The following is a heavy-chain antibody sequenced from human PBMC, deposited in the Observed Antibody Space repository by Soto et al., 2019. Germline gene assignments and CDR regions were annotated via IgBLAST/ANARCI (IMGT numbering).Heavy chain of an antibody. D-gene: IGHD3-9*01. CDR2: ISSSSSYT. Sequence: QVQLVESGGGLVKPGGSLRLSCAASGFTFSDYYMSWIRQAPGKGLEWVSYISSSSSYTNYADSVKGRFTISRDNAKNSLYLQMNSLRAEDTAVYYCARTYYDILTGYYPDYWGQGTLVTVSS. CDR3: ARTYYDILTGYYPDY. V-gene: IGHV3-11*05. J-gene: IGHJ4*02. CDR1: GFTFSDYY.